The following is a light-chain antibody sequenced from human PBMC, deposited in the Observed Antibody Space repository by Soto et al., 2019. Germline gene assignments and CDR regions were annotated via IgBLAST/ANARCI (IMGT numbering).Light chain of an antibody. Sequence: QSALAQPASVSGSPGQSITISCAGTSSDVGAYNYVSWYQLHPGKAPKLIISEVTNRPSGVPDRFSGSKSGNTASLTISGLQAEDEADYYCCSYGGTFYVFGTGTKLTVL. V-gene: IGLV2-14*01. CDR2: EVT. J-gene: IGLJ1*01. CDR3: CSYGGTFYV. CDR1: SSDVGAYNY.